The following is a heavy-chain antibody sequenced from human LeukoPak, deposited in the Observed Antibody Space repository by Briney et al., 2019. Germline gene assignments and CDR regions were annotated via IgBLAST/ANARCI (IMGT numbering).Heavy chain of an antibody. V-gene: IGHV4-34*01. D-gene: IGHD3-22*01. CDR3: ARGREVKRFVVITTSLDY. Sequence: SETLSLTCAVYGVSFSGYYWSWIRQPPGKGLEWIGEINHSGSTNYNPSLKSRVTISVDTSKNQFSLKLSSVTAADTAVYYCARGREVKRFVVITTSLDYWGQGTLVTVSS. CDR2: INHSGST. CDR1: GVSFSGYY. J-gene: IGHJ4*02.